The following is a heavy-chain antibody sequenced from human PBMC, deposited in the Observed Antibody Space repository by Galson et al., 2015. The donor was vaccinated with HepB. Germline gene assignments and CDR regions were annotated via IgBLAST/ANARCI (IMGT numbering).Heavy chain of an antibody. Sequence: SLRLSCAASGFTFSDYYMSWIRQAPGKGLEWVSYISSSSTYTNYAYSVKGRFTISRDNAKNSLYLQLNSLRAEDTAVYYCARVADADYGDHSHFDYWGQGTLVTVSS. CDR3: ARVADADYGDHSHFDY. D-gene: IGHD4-17*01. CDR1: GFTFSDYY. J-gene: IGHJ4*02. V-gene: IGHV3-11*06. CDR2: ISSSSTYT.